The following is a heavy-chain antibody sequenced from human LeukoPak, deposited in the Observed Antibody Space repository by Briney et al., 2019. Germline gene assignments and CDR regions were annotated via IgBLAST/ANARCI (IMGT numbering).Heavy chain of an antibody. CDR3: AGLPAT. CDR1: GGSISSYC. CDR2: IYYSGST. Sequence: SETLSLTCTVSGGSISSYCWSWIRQPPGKGLEWIGYIYYSGSTNYNPSLKSRVTISVDTSKNQFSLKLSSVTAADTAVYYCAGLPATWGQGTLVTVSS. V-gene: IGHV4-59*01. D-gene: IGHD2-15*01. J-gene: IGHJ5*02.